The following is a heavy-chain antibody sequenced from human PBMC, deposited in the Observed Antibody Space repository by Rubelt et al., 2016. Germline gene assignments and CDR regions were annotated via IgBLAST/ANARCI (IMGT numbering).Heavy chain of an antibody. CDR3: ARARSMVRGVIDY. D-gene: IGHD3-10*01. Sequence: GKGLVWVSRISSDGNNRRYADSVKGRFTISRDNSKNTLSLQMNSLRAEDTAVYYCARARSMVRGVIDYWGQGTLVTVSS. V-gene: IGHV3-74*01. J-gene: IGHJ4*02. CDR2: ISSDGNNR.